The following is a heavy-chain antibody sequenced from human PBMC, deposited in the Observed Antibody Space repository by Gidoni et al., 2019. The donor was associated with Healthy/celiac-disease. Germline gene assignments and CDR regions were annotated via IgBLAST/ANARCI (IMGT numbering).Heavy chain of an antibody. Sequence: QVQLQESGPGLVKPSETLSLTCTVSGGSISSHYLSWIRQPPGKGLEWIGYIYYSGSTNYNPSLKSRVTISVDTSKNQFSLKLSSVTAADTAVYYCARIPCSSTSCYGDWFDPWGQGTLVTVSS. J-gene: IGHJ5*02. V-gene: IGHV4-59*11. CDR3: ARIPCSSTSCYGDWFDP. D-gene: IGHD2-2*01. CDR1: GGSISSHY. CDR2: IYYSGST.